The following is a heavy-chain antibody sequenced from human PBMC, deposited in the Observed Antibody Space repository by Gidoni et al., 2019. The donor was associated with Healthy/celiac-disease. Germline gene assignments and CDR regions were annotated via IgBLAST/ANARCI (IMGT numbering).Heavy chain of an antibody. V-gene: IGHV3-23*01. J-gene: IGHJ3*02. CDR2: ISGSGGST. Sequence: EVQLLESGGGLVQPGGSLRLSCAASGFTFGSYAMSWVRQAPGKGLEWVSAISGSGGSTYYADSVKGRFTISRDNSKNTLYLQMNSLRAEDTAVYYCAKDHGYSSSWIDAFDIWGQGTMVTVSS. D-gene: IGHD6-13*01. CDR1: GFTFGSYA. CDR3: AKDHGYSSSWIDAFDI.